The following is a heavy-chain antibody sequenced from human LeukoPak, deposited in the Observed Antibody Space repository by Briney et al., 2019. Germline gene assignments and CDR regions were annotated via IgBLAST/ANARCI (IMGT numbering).Heavy chain of an antibody. V-gene: IGHV1-2*02. J-gene: IGHJ4*02. CDR1: GYTXTDYY. D-gene: IGHD2-15*01. CDR2: SNTNSGDT. CDR3: AGEYCSGGSCRQGFDY. Sequence: ASVKVSCKASGYTXTDYYMHWVRQAPGQGLEWMGWSNTNSGDTNHAQNFQGRVTLTRDTSISTAYMELSSLRSDDSAVYYCAGEYCSGGSCRQGFDYWGQGTLVTVSS.